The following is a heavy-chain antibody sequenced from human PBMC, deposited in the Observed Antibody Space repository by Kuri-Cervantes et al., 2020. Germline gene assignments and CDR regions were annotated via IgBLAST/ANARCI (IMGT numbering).Heavy chain of an antibody. CDR1: GFTLSSYA. Sequence: GGSLRLSCAASGFTLSSYAMHWVRQAPGKGLEWVAVISYDGSNKYYADSVKGRFTISRDNSKNTLYLQMNSLRDEDTAVYYCAKDLASKLRYFDFLLSVPVDYWGQGTLVTVSS. J-gene: IGHJ4*02. CDR3: AKDLASKLRYFDFLLSVPVDY. D-gene: IGHD3-9*01. CDR2: ISYDGSNK. V-gene: IGHV3-30*01.